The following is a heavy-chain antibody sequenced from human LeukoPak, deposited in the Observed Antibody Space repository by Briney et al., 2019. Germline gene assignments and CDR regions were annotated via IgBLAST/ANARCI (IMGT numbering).Heavy chain of an antibody. CDR1: GFTLSSYG. CDR2: ISGSGGST. D-gene: IGHD3-16*01. Sequence: GGSLRLSCAASGFTLSSYGMNWVRQAPGKGLEWVSGISGSGGSTCYADSVKGRFTISRDNAKNSLYLQMNSLRAEDTAVYYCARFGVYWGQGTLVTVSS. V-gene: IGHV3-21*01. CDR3: ARFGVY. J-gene: IGHJ4*02.